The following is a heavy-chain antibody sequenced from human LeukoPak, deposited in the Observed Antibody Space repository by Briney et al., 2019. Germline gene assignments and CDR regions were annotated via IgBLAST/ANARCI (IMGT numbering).Heavy chain of an antibody. CDR2: IWHDGSYK. V-gene: IGHV3-33*01. D-gene: IGHD3-16*01. CDR3: ASGHLGPREDV. Sequence: PGGSLRLSCAASGFIFSSFGMHWVRQAPGKGLEWVAVIWHDGSYKYYLDSVKGRFTISRDNAKNTLYLQMNSLRAEDTAVYYCASGHLGPREDVWGKGTTVTVSS. J-gene: IGHJ6*04. CDR1: GFIFSSFG.